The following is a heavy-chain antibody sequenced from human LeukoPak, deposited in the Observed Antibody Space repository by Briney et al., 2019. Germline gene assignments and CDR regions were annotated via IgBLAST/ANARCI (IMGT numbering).Heavy chain of an antibody. CDR1: GGSISSSSYY. Sequence: PSETLSLTCTVSGGSISSSSYYWGWIRQPPGKGLEWIGSIYYSGSTYYNPSLKSRVTISVDTSKNQFSLKLSSVTAADTAVYYCARDLGTYYYDSSAYWGQGTLVTVSS. J-gene: IGHJ4*02. CDR2: IYYSGST. D-gene: IGHD3-22*01. CDR3: ARDLGTYYYDSSAY. V-gene: IGHV4-39*07.